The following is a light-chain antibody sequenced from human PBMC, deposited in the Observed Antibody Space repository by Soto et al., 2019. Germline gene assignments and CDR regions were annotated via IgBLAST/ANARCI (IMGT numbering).Light chain of an antibody. CDR3: LLYYDTLRV. CDR1: TGTLTTGHF. J-gene: IGLJ3*02. Sequence: QAVVTQEPSLTGSPGGTVTLTCGSSTGTLTTGHFPYWFQQKPGQAPRALIFDTSRKHSWTPARFSGSLLGGKAALTLSGAQTEDEADYYCLLYYDTLRVFGGGTKLTVL. CDR2: DTS. V-gene: IGLV7-46*01.